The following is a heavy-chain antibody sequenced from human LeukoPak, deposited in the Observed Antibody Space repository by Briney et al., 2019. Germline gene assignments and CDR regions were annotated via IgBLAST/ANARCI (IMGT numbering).Heavy chain of an antibody. D-gene: IGHD4-17*01. V-gene: IGHV3-30*04. J-gene: IGHJ4*02. Sequence: PGRSLRLSCAASGFTFSSYAMHWVRQAPGKGLEWVAVISYDGSNKYYADSVKGRFTISRDNSKNTLYLQMNSLRAEDTAVYYCARGGDYGDSIGLFDYWGQGTLVTVSS. CDR2: ISYDGSNK. CDR1: GFTFSSYA. CDR3: ARGGDYGDSIGLFDY.